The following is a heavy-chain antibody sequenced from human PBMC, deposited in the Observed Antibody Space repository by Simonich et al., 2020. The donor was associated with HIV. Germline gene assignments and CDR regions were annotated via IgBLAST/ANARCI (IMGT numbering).Heavy chain of an antibody. CDR1: GFTFSSYA. D-gene: IGHD3-16*01. J-gene: IGHJ4*02. Sequence: QVQLVESGGGVVQPGRSLRLSCAASGFTFSSYAMHWVRQAPVKGLEWVAVISYDGSNKYYADSVKGRFTISRDNSKITLYLQMNSLRAEDTAVYYCASGGSISSVWADDYWGQGTLVTVSS. CDR3: ASGGSISSVWADDY. V-gene: IGHV3-30*07. CDR2: ISYDGSNK.